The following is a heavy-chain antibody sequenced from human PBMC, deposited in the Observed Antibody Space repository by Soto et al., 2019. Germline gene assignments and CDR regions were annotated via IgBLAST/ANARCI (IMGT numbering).Heavy chain of an antibody. J-gene: IGHJ4*02. CDR1: GGSISSGGYY. CDR3: ARGAYSGYDFPFDY. Sequence: QVQLQESGPGLVKPSQTLSLTCTVSGGSISSGGYYWSWIRQHPGKGLEWIGYIYYSGSTYYNPSLKSRVTISVDTPKNQFSLKLSSVTAADTAVYYCARGAYSGYDFPFDYWGQGTLVTVSS. CDR2: IYYSGST. D-gene: IGHD5-12*01. V-gene: IGHV4-31*03.